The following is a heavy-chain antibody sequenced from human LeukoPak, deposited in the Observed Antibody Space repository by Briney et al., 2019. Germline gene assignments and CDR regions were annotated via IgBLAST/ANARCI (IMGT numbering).Heavy chain of an antibody. CDR1: GIAFASYA. V-gene: IGHV3-23*01. CDR2: ISGTGGST. Sequence: GGSLRLSCPASGIAFASYAMNWVRLSPERGLEWVSAISGTGGSTSYADSLKGRFTISRDNSKNTLYLQMSSLTAEDTAVYYCAKECGRDYDDRAFDIWGQGTMVTVSS. D-gene: IGHD3-22*01. J-gene: IGHJ3*02. CDR3: AKECGRDYDDRAFDI.